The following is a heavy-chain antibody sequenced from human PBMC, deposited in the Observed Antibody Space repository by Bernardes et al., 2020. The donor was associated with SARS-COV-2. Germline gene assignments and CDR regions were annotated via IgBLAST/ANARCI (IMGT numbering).Heavy chain of an antibody. V-gene: IGHV4-39*01. Sequence: SETLSLTCTVSGGSISSSSYYWGWIRQPPGKGLEWIGSIYYSGSTYYNPSLKSRVTISVDTSKNQFSLKLSSVTAADTAVYYCARPANYDFWSGYYIGYWFDPWGQGTLVTVSS. CDR2: IYYSGST. D-gene: IGHD3-3*01. CDR3: ARPANYDFWSGYYIGYWFDP. J-gene: IGHJ5*02. CDR1: GGSISSSSYY.